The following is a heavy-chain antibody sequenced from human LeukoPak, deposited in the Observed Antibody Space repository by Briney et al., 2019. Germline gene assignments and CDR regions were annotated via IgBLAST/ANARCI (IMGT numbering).Heavy chain of an antibody. V-gene: IGHV4-34*01. J-gene: IGHJ3*02. D-gene: IGHD6-19*01. CDR1: GGSFSGYY. CDR3: ARGRGWAFDI. Sequence: SETLSLTCAVYGGSFSGYYWSWTRQPPGKGLEWIGEINHSGSTNYNPSLKSRVTMSVDTSKNQFSLKLSSVTAADTAVYYCARGRGWAFDIWGQGTMVTVSS. CDR2: INHSGST.